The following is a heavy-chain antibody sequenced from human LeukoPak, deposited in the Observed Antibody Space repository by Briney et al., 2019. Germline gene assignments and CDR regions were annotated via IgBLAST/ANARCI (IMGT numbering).Heavy chain of an antibody. CDR2: IYYSGST. J-gene: IGHJ4*02. CDR1: GGSISSGSYY. D-gene: IGHD5-24*01. Sequence: SETLSLTCTVSGGSISSGSYYWGWIRQPPGKGLEWIGSIYYSGSTYYNPSLKSRVTISVDTSKNQFSLKLSSVTAADTAVYYCVRAIDGYSYIDYWGQGTLVTVSS. CDR3: VRAIDGYSYIDY. V-gene: IGHV4-39*07.